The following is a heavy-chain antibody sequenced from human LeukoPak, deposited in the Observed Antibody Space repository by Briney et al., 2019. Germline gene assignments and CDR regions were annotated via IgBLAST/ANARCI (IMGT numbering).Heavy chain of an antibody. CDR3: ARHSGSYLFYFDY. J-gene: IGHJ4*02. CDR2: IYPSGST. V-gene: IGHV4-4*07. D-gene: IGHD1-26*01. CDR1: GGSISNYY. Sequence: PSETLSLTCTVSGGSISNYYWNWIRQPAGKGLEWIGRIYPSGSTNYNPSLKSRVTISVDTSKNQFSLKLSSVTAADTAVYYCARHSGSYLFYFDYWGQGTLVTVSS.